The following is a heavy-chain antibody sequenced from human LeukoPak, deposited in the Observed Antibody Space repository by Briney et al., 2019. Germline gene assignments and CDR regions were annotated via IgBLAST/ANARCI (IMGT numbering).Heavy chain of an antibody. CDR2: IRGTTDNT. Sequence: GGSLRLSCAASGFTFSTYVMSWVRQAPGKGLEWVSSIRGTTDNTYYADSVKGRFTISRDNSKNTLYLQMNSLRAEDTAVYYCAKYCSGGSCYSGLDYWRQGTLVTVSS. D-gene: IGHD2-15*01. J-gene: IGHJ4*02. V-gene: IGHV3-23*01. CDR1: GFTFSTYV. CDR3: AKYCSGGSCYSGLDY.